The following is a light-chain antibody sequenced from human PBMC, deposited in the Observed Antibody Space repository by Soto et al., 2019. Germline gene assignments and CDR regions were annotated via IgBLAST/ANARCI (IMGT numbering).Light chain of an antibody. J-gene: IGLJ3*02. CDR2: TNY. CDR1: NSNIGTNA. V-gene: IGLV1-44*01. CDR3: AAWDDSLNGWV. Sequence: QSVLTQPHSASGTPGQRVTISCSGSNSNIGTNAVNWYQHLPGTAPKLLIYTNYQRPSGVPDRFSGSRSSTSASLAISGLQSEDEADYYCAAWDDSLNGWVFGGGTKLTVL.